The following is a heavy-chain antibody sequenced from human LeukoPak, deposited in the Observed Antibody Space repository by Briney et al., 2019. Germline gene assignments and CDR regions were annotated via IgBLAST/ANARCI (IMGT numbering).Heavy chain of an antibody. Sequence: PGGSLRLSCAASGFTFADYSMNWVRQAPGKGLEWVSSISSSSTYIYYADSVKGRFTISRDNAQGSLYLQMNSLRAEDTALYYCARDRDENYCGSGNAFDIWGQGTVVAVSS. V-gene: IGHV3-21*01. CDR3: ARDRDENYCGSGNAFDI. J-gene: IGHJ3*02. CDR1: GFTFADYS. CDR2: ISSSSTYI. D-gene: IGHD3-10*01.